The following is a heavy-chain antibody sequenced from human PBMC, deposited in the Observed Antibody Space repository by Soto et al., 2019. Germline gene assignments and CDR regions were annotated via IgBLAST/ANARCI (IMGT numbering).Heavy chain of an antibody. Sequence: SVKVSCKASGNTFTNYYIHWVRQAPGQGLEWMGRIIPILGIANYAQKFQGRVTITADKSTSTAYMELSSLRSEDTAVYYCAREYYYDSSGYFNDAFDIWGQRTMVTVSS. V-gene: IGHV1-69*04. D-gene: IGHD3-22*01. CDR2: IIPILGIA. J-gene: IGHJ3*02. CDR1: GNTFTNYY. CDR3: AREYYYDSSGYFNDAFDI.